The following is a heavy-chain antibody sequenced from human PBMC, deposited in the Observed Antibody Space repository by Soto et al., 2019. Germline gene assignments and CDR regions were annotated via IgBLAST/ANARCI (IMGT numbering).Heavy chain of an antibody. CDR1: GLPFSSYA. CDR2: TSGSGANT. V-gene: IGHV3-23*01. D-gene: IGHD2-2*01. J-gene: IGHJ6*03. CDR3: AKGSSSSHYLNYYFCYMAV. Sequence: LLESGGGLAQPGGYLRLSCAASGLPFSSYAMNWVRQAPGQGLEWVSATSGSGANTYYAYSVKGRCTISRNNSKNTLFLQLDSLRAEDTAVYYWAKGSSSSHYLNYYFCYMAVWSKGTTVTVS.